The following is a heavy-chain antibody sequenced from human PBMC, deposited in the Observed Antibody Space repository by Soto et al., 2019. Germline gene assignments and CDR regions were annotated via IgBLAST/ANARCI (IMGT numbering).Heavy chain of an antibody. CDR2: ISGSGGST. J-gene: IGHJ4*02. V-gene: IGHV3-23*01. CDR1: GFTFSSYA. Sequence: GGSLRLSCAASGFTFSSYAMSWVRQAPGKGLEWVSAISGSGGSTYYADSVKGRFTISRDNSKNTLFLQMNSLRAEDTAVYYCAKDPRVIRGYFDFWGQGTVVTVSS. D-gene: IGHD3-22*01. CDR3: AKDPRVIRGYFDF.